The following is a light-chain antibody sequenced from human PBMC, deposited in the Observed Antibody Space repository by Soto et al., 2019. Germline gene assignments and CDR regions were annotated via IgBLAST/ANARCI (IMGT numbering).Light chain of an antibody. CDR2: KAS. CDR1: QSISIW. CDR3: QQYNSDST. J-gene: IGKJ1*01. Sequence: IQMTQSPSTLSASVGDRVTITCRASQSISIWLAWYQQKPGKAPKLLIYKASSLESELPSRFSGSVSGTEFTLTINSLQPDDSATYYCQQYNSDSTFGQGTKVEIK. V-gene: IGKV1-5*03.